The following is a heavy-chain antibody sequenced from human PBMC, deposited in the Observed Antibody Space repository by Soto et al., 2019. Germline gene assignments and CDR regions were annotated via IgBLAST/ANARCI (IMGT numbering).Heavy chain of an antibody. Sequence: QVQLVESGGGVVQPGRSLRLSCAASGFTFRSYGMHWVRQAPGKGLEWVAVISYDGSNKYSADSVKGRFTISRDNSKNTLYLQMNSLRAEDTAVYYCARANYYDDSGYDHCGQGTLVTVSS. D-gene: IGHD3-22*01. CDR2: ISYDGSNK. J-gene: IGHJ4*02. CDR3: ARANYYDDSGYDH. V-gene: IGHV3-30*03. CDR1: GFTFRSYG.